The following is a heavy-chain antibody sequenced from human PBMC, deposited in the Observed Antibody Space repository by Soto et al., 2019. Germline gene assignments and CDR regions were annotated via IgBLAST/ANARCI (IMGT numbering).Heavy chain of an antibody. D-gene: IGHD5-18*01. CDR2: ISYDGSNK. J-gene: IGHJ4*02. CDR3: AKDHKQLWETFDY. Sequence: QVQLVESGGGVVQPGRSLRLSCAASGFTFSSYGMHWVRQAPGKGLEWGAVISYDGSNKYYADSVKGRFTIARDNSKNTLYLQMNSLRAEDTAVYYCAKDHKQLWETFDYWGQGTLVTVSS. CDR1: GFTFSSYG. V-gene: IGHV3-30*18.